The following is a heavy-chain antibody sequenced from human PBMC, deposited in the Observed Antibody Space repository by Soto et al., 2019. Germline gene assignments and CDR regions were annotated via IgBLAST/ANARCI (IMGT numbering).Heavy chain of an antibody. V-gene: IGHV3-30*03. CDR2: ISNDGSNK. CDR3: AGFPTYVLYSSNSRGEDYYYYYMDV. CDR1: GFTFSSYG. Sequence: GGSLRLSCAASGFTFSSYGMHWVRQAPGKGLEWAAVISNDGSNKFYVDSVKGRFTISRDNSKNTLYLQMNSLRAEDTAVYYCAGFPTYVLYSSNSRGEDYYYYYMDVWGKGTTVTVSS. D-gene: IGHD6-13*01. J-gene: IGHJ6*03.